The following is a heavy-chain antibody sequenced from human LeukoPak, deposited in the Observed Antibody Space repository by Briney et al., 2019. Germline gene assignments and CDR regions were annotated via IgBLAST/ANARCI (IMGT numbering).Heavy chain of an antibody. CDR2: ISAGGGRT. CDR3: AKGGGYEAQYYYYYLDV. Sequence: GGSLRLSCAASGFTFSSCAMSWVRQAPGKGLEWVSGISAGGGRTFYADSVKGRFTISRDNSKNTLYLQMKSLRAEDTAVYYCAKGGGYEAQYYYYYLDVWGKGTTVTISS. J-gene: IGHJ6*03. D-gene: IGHD5-12*01. V-gene: IGHV3-23*01. CDR1: GFTFSSCA.